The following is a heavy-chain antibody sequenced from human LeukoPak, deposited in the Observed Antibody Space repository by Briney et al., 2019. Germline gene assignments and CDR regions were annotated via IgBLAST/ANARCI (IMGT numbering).Heavy chain of an antibody. V-gene: IGHV3-23*01. CDR2: ISGSGGST. Sequence: PGGSLRLSCAASGFTFSSYAMSWVRQAPGKGLEWVSAISGSGGSTYYADSVKGRFTISRDNSKNSLYLQMNSLRAEDTAVYYCARKHSSWEYYYYGMDVCGQGTTVTVSS. J-gene: IGHJ6*02. CDR3: ARKHSSWEYYYYGMDV. CDR1: GFTFSSYA. D-gene: IGHD6-13*01.